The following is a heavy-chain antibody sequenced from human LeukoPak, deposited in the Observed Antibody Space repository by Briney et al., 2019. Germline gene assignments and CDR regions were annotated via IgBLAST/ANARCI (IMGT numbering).Heavy chain of an antibody. CDR2: MTGSGGST. CDR3: AKVSFGELLGFDY. V-gene: IGHV3-23*01. CDR1: GFTFSSYA. Sequence: PGGSLRLSCAASGFTFSSYAMSWVRQAPGKGLEWVSAMTGSGGSTYYADSVKGRFTISRDNSKNTLYLQMNSLRAEDTAVYYCAKVSFGELLGFDYWGQGTLVTVSS. D-gene: IGHD3-10*01. J-gene: IGHJ4*02.